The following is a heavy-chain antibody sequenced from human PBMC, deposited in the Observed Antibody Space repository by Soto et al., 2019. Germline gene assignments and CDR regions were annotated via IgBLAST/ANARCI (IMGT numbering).Heavy chain of an antibody. V-gene: IGHV1-69*01. Sequence: QVELVQSGAEVKKPGSSVKVSCKASGGNFITFAISWVRQAPGQGLEWMGEIIPISSTTKSAHKFQDRVTLCADGSASTIHMELRSVNTEDTAIYFCAKKLGIDPFAASGLDVWGYGTTVNVS. D-gene: IGHD7-27*01. CDR3: AKKLGIDPFAASGLDV. CDR1: GGNFITFA. CDR2: IIPISSTT. J-gene: IGHJ6*01.